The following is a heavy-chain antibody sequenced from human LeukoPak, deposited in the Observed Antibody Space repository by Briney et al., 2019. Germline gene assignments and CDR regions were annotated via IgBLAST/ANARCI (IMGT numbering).Heavy chain of an antibody. CDR3: AARIQLWLRDY. V-gene: IGHV3-23*01. J-gene: IGHJ4*02. CDR2: ISDSGGST. Sequence: GGSLRLSCAASGFTFSNYDMSWVRQAPGKGLEWVSSISDSGGSTYYADSVKGRFTISRDNSKNTLYLQMNSLRAEDTAEYYCAARIQLWLRDYWGQGTLVTVSS. CDR1: GFTFSNYD. D-gene: IGHD5-18*01.